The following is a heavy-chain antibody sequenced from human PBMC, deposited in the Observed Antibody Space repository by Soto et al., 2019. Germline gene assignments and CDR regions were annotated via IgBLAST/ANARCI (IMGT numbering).Heavy chain of an antibody. CDR2: IYHSGST. CDR1: GGSISSSNW. CDR3: ARVSGSYYYGMDV. V-gene: IGHV4-4*02. D-gene: IGHD1-26*01. Sequence: SETLSLTCAVSGGSISSSNWWSWVGQPPGKGLEWIGEIYHSGSTNYNPSLKSRVTISVDKSKNQFSLKLSSVTAADTAVYYCARVSGSYYYGMDVWGQGITVTVSS. J-gene: IGHJ6*02.